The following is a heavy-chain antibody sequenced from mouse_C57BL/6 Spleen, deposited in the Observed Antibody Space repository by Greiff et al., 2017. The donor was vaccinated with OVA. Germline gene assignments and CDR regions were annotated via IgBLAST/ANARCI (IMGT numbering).Heavy chain of an antibody. V-gene: IGHV1-82*01. Sequence: VQLVESGPELVKPGASVKISCKASGYAFSSSWMNWVKQRPGKGLEWIGRIYPGDGDPNYNGKFKGKATLTADKSSSTAYMQLSSLTSEDSAVYFCARDWADFDYWGQGTTRTVSS. D-gene: IGHD4-1*01. CDR2: IYPGDGDP. CDR1: GYAFSSSW. J-gene: IGHJ2*01. CDR3: ARDWADFDY.